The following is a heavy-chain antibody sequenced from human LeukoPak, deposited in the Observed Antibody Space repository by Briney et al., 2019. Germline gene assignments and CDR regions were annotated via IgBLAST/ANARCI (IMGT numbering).Heavy chain of an antibody. J-gene: IGHJ4*02. CDR1: GYSISSGYS. Sequence: SETLSLTCAVFGYSISSGYSWGWIRQPPGKGLEWIGSISHSGSTYYNPSLKSRVTISIDTSKNQFSLRLNSVTAADTAVYYCARWSFGELGPFGYWGQGTLVTVSS. D-gene: IGHD3-10*01. CDR2: ISHSGST. V-gene: IGHV4-38-2*01. CDR3: ARWSFGELGPFGY.